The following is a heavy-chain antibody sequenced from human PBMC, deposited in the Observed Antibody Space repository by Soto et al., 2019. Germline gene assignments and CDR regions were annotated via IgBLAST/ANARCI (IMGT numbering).Heavy chain of an antibody. CDR2: INHSGST. CDR1: GGSFSGYY. J-gene: IGHJ4*02. CDR3: ARDKITGLCDY. V-gene: IGHV4-34*01. Sequence: SETLSLTCALYGGSFSGYYWTWIRQPPGTGLEWIGEINHSGSTNYNPSLKSRVTISVDTSKNQFSLKLTSVTAADTAVYYCARDKITGLCDYWGQGARVTVSS. D-gene: IGHD2-8*02.